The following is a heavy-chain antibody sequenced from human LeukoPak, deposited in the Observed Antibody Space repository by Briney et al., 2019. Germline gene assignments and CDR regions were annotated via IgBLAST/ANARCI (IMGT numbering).Heavy chain of an antibody. CDR2: ISSSSSYI. CDR1: GFTFSSYS. J-gene: IGHJ3*02. V-gene: IGHV3-21*01. Sequence: RGSLRLSCAASGFTFSSYSMNWVRQAPGKGLEWVSSISSSSSYIYYADSVKGRFTISRDNAKNSLYLQMNSLRAEDTAVYYCAREVRDILTPDAFDIWGQGTMVTVSS. D-gene: IGHD3-9*01. CDR3: AREVRDILTPDAFDI.